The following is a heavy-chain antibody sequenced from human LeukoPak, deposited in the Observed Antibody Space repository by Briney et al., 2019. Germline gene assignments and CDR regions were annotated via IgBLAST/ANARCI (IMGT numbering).Heavy chain of an antibody. CDR1: GFTFSSYA. Sequence: PGGSLRLSCASSGFTFSSYAMSWFRQAPGKGLEWVSAISGSGGSTYYADSVKRRFTISRDNSKNTLYLQMNRQKAEDRAVNYCARTRYSSSFDGYWGQETLVTVSS. V-gene: IGHV3-23*01. J-gene: IGHJ4*02. D-gene: IGHD6-13*01. CDR3: ARTRYSSSFDGY. CDR2: ISGSGGST.